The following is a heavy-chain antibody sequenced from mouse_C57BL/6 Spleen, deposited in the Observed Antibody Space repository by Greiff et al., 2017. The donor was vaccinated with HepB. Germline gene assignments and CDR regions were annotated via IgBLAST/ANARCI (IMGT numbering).Heavy chain of an antibody. CDR1: GFTFSAYG. J-gene: IGHJ4*01. CDR3: ARPFYYYGSSYDAMDH. D-gene: IGHD1-1*01. Sequence: EVHLVESGGGLVKPGGSLKLSCAASGFTFSAYGMHWVRHAPEKGLEWVAYISSGSSTIYYADTVKGRFTISRDNAKNTLFLQMTSLRSEDTAMYYCARPFYYYGSSYDAMDHWGQGTSVTVSS. CDR2: ISSGSSTI. V-gene: IGHV5-17*01.